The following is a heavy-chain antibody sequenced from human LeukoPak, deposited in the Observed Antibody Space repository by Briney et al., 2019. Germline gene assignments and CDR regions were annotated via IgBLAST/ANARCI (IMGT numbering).Heavy chain of an antibody. Sequence: SETLSLTCTVSGYSISSGYYWGWIRQPPGKGLEWIGSIYHSGSTFYNPSLKSRVTISVDTSKDQFSLKLSSVTAADTAMLARGLGPGNWFDPWGQGTLVTVSS. CDR2: IYHSGST. CDR1: GYSISSGYY. J-gene: IGHJ5*02. CDR3: GLGPGNWFDP. D-gene: IGHD3-10*01. V-gene: IGHV4-38-2*02.